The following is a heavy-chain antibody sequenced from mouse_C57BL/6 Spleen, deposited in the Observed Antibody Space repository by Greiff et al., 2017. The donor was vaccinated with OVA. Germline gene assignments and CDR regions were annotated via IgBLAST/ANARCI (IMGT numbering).Heavy chain of an antibody. J-gene: IGHJ4*01. CDR2: ISSGGSYT. CDR1: GFTFSSYG. V-gene: IGHV5-6*02. CDR3: ARRGGTGAMDY. D-gene: IGHD4-1*01. Sequence: KLMESGGDLVKPGGSLKLSCAASGFTFSSYGMSWVRQTPDKRLEWVATISSGGSYTYYPDSVKGRFTISRDNAKNTLYLQMSSLKSEDTAMYYCARRGGTGAMDYWGQGTSVTVSS.